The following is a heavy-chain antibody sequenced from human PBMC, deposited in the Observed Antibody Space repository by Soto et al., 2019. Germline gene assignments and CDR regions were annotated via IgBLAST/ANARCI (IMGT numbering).Heavy chain of an antibody. V-gene: IGHV4-4*07. CDR2: VYSTGST. CDR3: ARDEYYDSNNWFDY. CDR1: GGAITAYY. Sequence: LSLTCTVSGGAITAYYWSWIRQPVGEGLQWIGRVYSTGSTNYNPSLRSRVTMSVDTSQNQFFLRLGSVTAADTAVYYCARDEYYDSNNWFDYWGQGILVTVSS. D-gene: IGHD3-22*01. J-gene: IGHJ5*01.